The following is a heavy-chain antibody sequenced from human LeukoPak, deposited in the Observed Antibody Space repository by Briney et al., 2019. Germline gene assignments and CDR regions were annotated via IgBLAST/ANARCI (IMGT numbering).Heavy chain of an antibody. CDR2: ISGSGGST. V-gene: IGHV3-23*01. J-gene: IGHJ6*02. CDR3: AKNDEYSYGYYYGMDV. CDR1: GFTFSSYA. Sequence: GGSLRLSCAASGFTFSSYAMSWVRPAPGKGLEWVSAISGSGGSTYYADSVKGRFTISRDNSKNTLYLQMNSLRAEDTAVYYCAKNDEYSYGYYYGMDVWGQGTTVTVSS. D-gene: IGHD5-18*01.